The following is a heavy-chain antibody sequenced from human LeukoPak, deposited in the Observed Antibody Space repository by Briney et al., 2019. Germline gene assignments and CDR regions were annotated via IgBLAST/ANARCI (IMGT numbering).Heavy chain of an antibody. CDR3: ARDISGYYYFDY. Sequence: PGGSVRLSCAASGFTVSSNYMSWVGQAPGKGLEWVSFIYSGGGTYYADSVKGRFTISRDNSKNTLYLQMNSLRAEDTAVYYCARDISGYYYFDYWGEGTLATVSS. D-gene: IGHD3-22*01. J-gene: IGHJ4*01. CDR1: GFTVSSNY. V-gene: IGHV3-66*01. CDR2: IYSGGGT.